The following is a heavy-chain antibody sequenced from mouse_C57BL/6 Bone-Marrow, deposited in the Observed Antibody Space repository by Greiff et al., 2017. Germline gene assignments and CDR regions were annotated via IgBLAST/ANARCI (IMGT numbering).Heavy chain of an antibody. CDR3: ARIADGYDEGFAY. CDR1: GFSLSTFGMG. CDR2: IWWDDDK. D-gene: IGHD2-2*01. Sequence: VMLVESGPGILQPSQTLSLTCSFSGFSLSTFGMGVGWIRQPSGKGLEWLAHIWWDDDKYYNPALKSRLTISKDTSKNQVFLKIANVDTADTATYYCARIADGYDEGFAYWGQGTLVTVSA. J-gene: IGHJ3*01. V-gene: IGHV8-8*01.